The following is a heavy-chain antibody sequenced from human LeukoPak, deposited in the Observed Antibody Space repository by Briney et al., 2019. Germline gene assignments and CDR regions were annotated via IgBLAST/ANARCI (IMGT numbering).Heavy chain of an antibody. CDR1: GGSIRSPGYY. V-gene: IGHV4-31*03. D-gene: IGHD3-16*01. CDR3: ARDTWGFSSFSTNYYFDY. Sequence: PSQTLSLTCTVSGGSIRSPGYYWNWIRLHPGKGLEWIGHIYYTGSTYYNPSLKSRITMSVDTSKNQFSLKLSSVTAADTAVYYCARDTWGFSSFSTNYYFDYWGQGTLVTVSS. J-gene: IGHJ4*02. CDR2: IYYTGST.